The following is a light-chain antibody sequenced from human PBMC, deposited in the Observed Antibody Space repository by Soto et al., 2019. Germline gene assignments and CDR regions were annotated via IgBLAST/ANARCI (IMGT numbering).Light chain of an antibody. Sequence: QSVLTQPPSASGTPGQRVTISCSGSSSNIGSYYVYWYQQLPGTAPKLLIYRNNQRPSGVPDRFSGSKSGTSASLAISGLRSEDEADYYCAAWDDSLSGVVFGGATNLTVL. J-gene: IGLJ2*01. CDR3: AAWDDSLSGVV. CDR1: SSNIGSYY. CDR2: RNN. V-gene: IGLV1-47*01.